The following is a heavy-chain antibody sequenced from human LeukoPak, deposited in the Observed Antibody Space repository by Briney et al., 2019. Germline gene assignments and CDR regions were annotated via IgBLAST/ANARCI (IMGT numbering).Heavy chain of an antibody. Sequence: GGSLRLSCAASGFTVSSNYMSWVRQAPGKGLEWVSVIYSGGSTYYADSVKGRFTISRDNSKNTLYLQMNSLRAEDTAVYYCASRALAGEFDYWAREPWSPSPQ. V-gene: IGHV3-53*01. CDR2: IYSGGST. J-gene: IGHJ4*02. CDR1: GFTVSSNY. CDR3: ASRALAGEFDY. D-gene: IGHD1-1*01.